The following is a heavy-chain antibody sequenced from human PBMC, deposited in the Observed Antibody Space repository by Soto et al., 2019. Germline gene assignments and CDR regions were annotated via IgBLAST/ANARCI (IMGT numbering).Heavy chain of an antibody. D-gene: IGHD4-17*01. V-gene: IGHV3-11*01. CDR3: AKSDKHDYDVFDY. J-gene: IGHJ4*02. CDR2: ISSSGSTI. Sequence: GGSLRLSCAASGFTFSDYYMSWIRQAPGKGLEWVSYISSSGSTIYYADSVKGRFTISRDNAKNSLYLQMNSLRAEDTAVYYCAKSDKHDYDVFDYWGQGTLVTVSS. CDR1: GFTFSDYY.